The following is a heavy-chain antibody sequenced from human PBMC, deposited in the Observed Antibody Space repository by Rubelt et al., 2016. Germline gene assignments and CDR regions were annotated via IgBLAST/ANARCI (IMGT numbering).Heavy chain of an antibody. Sequence: YAQKFQGRVTITADKSTSTAYMELSSLRSEDTAVYYCARDLGPWQLWSDLRYWGQGTLVTVSS. J-gene: IGHJ4*02. D-gene: IGHD5-18*01. CDR3: ARDLGPWQLWSDLRY. V-gene: IGHV1-69*04.